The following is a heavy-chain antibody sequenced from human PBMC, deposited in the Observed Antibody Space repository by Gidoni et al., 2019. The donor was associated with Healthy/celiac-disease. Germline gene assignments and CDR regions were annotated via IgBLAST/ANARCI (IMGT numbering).Heavy chain of an antibody. D-gene: IGHD3-22*01. V-gene: IGHV3-23*01. Sequence: LEWVSAISGSGGSTYYADSVKGRFIISRDNSKNTLYLRMNSLRAGDTAVYYCAKAGIMIVVVTDYWGQGTLVTVSS. CDR3: AKAGIMIVVVTDY. J-gene: IGHJ4*02. CDR2: ISGSGGST.